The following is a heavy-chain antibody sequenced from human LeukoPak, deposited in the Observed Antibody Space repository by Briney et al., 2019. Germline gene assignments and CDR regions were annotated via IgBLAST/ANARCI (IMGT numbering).Heavy chain of an antibody. CDR3: ARERTSSGTPFYFDY. CDR1: GGSISSYY. V-gene: IGHV4-59*12. J-gene: IGHJ4*02. CDR2: IYYSGST. D-gene: IGHD3-10*01. Sequence: SETLSLTCTVSGGSISSYYWSWIRQPPGKGLEWIGYIYYSGSTNYNPSLKSRVTMSVDTSENQFSLRLSSVAAADTAVYYCARERTSSGTPFYFDYWSQGTLVTVSS.